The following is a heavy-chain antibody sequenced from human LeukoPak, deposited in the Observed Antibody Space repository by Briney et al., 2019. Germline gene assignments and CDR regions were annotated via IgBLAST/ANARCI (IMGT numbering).Heavy chain of an antibody. J-gene: IGHJ4*02. D-gene: IGHD3-16*01. CDR2: ISSSGSTI. CDR3: ARGNLYTAATIEDY. CDR1: GFTFSSYE. Sequence: GGSLRLSCAASGFTFSSYEMNWVRQAPGKGLEWVSYISSSGSTIYYADSVKGRFTVSRDNSENTVYLQMNSLSAEDTSRYYCARGNLYTAATIEDYWGQGTLVTVSS. V-gene: IGHV3-48*03.